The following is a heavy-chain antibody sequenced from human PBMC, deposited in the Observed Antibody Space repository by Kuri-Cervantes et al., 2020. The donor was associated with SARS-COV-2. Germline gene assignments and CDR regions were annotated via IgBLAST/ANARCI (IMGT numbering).Heavy chain of an antibody. CDR2: INHSGST. Sequence: SQTLSLTCAVYGGSFSGYYWSWIRQPPGKGLEWIGEINHSGSTNYNPSLKSRVTISVDTSKNQFSLKLSSVIAADTAVYYCARFEEFFDYWGQGTLVTVSS. V-gene: IGHV4-34*01. CDR3: ARFEEFFDY. J-gene: IGHJ4*02. D-gene: IGHD3-10*01. CDR1: GGSFSGYY.